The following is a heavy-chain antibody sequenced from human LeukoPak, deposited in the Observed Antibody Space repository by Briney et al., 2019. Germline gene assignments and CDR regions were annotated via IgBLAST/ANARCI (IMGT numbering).Heavy chain of an antibody. J-gene: IGHJ4*02. CDR2: IYYSGST. V-gene: IGHV4-61*08. CDR3: ARYGLIRGFEY. Sequence: PSETLSLTCTVSRGSISSGGYYWSWIRQPPGKQLEWIGYIYYSGSTNYSPSLKSRVTISVDTSKNQFSLKLSSVTAADTAVYYCARYGLIRGFEYWGQGTLVTVSS. CDR1: RGSISSGGYY. D-gene: IGHD3-16*01.